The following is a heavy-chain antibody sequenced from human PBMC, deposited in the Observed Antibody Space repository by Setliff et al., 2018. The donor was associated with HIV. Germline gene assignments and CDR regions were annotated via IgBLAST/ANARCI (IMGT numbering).Heavy chain of an antibody. V-gene: IGHV3-23*01. CDR1: GFTFSSYA. Sequence: GGSLRLSCAASGFTFSSYAMSWVRQAPGKGLEWVSTFSDSGGNTHYADSVKGRFTISRDNSKNTLYLQMDSLWPEDTAIYYCARAWAMQQLVTDYWGQGTLVTVSS. D-gene: IGHD6-6*01. CDR3: ARAWAMQQLVTDY. J-gene: IGHJ4*02. CDR2: FSDSGGNT.